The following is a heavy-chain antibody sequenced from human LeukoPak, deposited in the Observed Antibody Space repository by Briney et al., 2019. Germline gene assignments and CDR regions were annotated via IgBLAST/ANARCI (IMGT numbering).Heavy chain of an antibody. J-gene: IGHJ4*02. CDR1: GYSISSGYY. D-gene: IGHD5-18*01. V-gene: IGHV4-38-2*01. Sequence: SSETLSLTCAVSGYSISSGYYWGWIRQPPGKGLDWIGRIYHSGSTYYNPSLRSRVTLSVDTSKNQFSLKLSSVTAADTAVYYCARGYVDTAMVYYFDYWGQGTLVTVSS. CDR3: ARGYVDTAMVYYFDY. CDR2: IYHSGST.